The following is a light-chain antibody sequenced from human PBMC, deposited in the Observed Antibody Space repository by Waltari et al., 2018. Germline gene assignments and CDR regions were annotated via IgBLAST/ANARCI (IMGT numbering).Light chain of an antibody. Sequence: DIQMTQSPSSLSASIGDRVTITCQASQDISDHLNWYRQKPGKAPKLLIYDASSLETGVPSRFSGSGSGTDFTFTISSLQPEDIATYYCQHYDNPPSFGQGTKLEI. CDR3: QHYDNPPS. V-gene: IGKV1-33*01. J-gene: IGKJ2*01. CDR1: QDISDH. CDR2: DAS.